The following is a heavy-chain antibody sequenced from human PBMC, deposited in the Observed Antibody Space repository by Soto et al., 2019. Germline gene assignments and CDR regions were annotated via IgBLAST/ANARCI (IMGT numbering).Heavy chain of an antibody. D-gene: IGHD2-8*02. CDR2: INHSGST. V-gene: IGHV4-34*01. J-gene: IGHJ4*02. Sequence: PSETLSLTCSVSGASIYNGGYFWSWIRQPPGTGLEWIGEINHSGSTNYNPSLKSRVTISVYTSKNQFSLTLTSVTAADTTVYYCARDKSTGLFDYWGQGTLVTVS. CDR1: GASIYNGGYF. CDR3: ARDKSTGLFDY.